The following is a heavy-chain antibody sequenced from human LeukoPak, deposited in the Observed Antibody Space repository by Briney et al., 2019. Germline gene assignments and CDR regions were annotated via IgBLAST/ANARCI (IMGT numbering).Heavy chain of an antibody. J-gene: IGHJ3*02. Sequence: SETLPLTCTVSGGSISSYYWSWIRQPPGKGLEWIGYIYYSGSTNYNPSLKSRVTISVDTSKNQFSLKLSSVTAADTAVYYCASHCSSTSCGAFDIWGQGTMVTVSS. V-gene: IGHV4-59*01. D-gene: IGHD2-2*01. CDR1: GGSISSYY. CDR2: IYYSGST. CDR3: ASHCSSTSCGAFDI.